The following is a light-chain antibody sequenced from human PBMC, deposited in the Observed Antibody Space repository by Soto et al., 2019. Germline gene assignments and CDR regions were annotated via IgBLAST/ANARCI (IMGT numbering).Light chain of an antibody. V-gene: IGLV2-14*01. CDR2: EVN. CDR1: IRDVGGYEY. CDR3: SSYTSSTTLAI. Sequence: QSALTQPASVSGSPGQSLTISCTGDIRDVGGYEYVSWYQQHPDKAPKLMLYEVNNRPSGVPVRFSGSKSGNTASLTISGLQAEDEATYYCSSYTSSTTLAIFGTGTKLTV. J-gene: IGLJ1*01.